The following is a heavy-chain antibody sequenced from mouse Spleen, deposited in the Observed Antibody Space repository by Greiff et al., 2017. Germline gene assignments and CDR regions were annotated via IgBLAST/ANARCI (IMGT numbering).Heavy chain of an antibody. CDR1: GYTFTDYY. CDR2: INPYNGGT. J-gene: IGHJ2*01. Sequence: VQLQQSGPVLVKPGASVKMSCKASGYTFTDYYMNWVKQSHGKSLEWIGVINPYNGGTSYNQKFKGKATLTVDKSSSTAYMELNSLTSEDSAVYYCAREGAFMITTGVGYYFDYWGQGTTLTVSS. CDR3: AREGAFMITTGVGYYFDY. D-gene: IGHD2-4*01. V-gene: IGHV1-19*01.